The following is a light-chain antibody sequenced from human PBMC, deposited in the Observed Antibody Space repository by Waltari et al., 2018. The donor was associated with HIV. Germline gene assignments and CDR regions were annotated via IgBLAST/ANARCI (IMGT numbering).Light chain of an antibody. J-gene: IGKJ2*01. CDR3: QQYYSTPYT. CDR1: QTVLYSYNKKNF. CDR2: WAT. V-gene: IGKV4-1*01. Sequence: DIVMTQSPDSLAVPLGERATITCNSSQTVLYSYNKKNFLSWYQQKPGQPPKLLISWATTRDSGVPGRFSGSGSGTDFTLTVSSLQAEDVAFYYCQQYYSTPYTFGRGTKV.